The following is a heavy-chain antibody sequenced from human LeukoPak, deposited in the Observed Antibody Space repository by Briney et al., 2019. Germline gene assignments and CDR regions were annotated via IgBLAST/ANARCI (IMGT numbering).Heavy chain of an antibody. CDR2: INHSGST. CDR3: ARHVAVEEAFDI. V-gene: IGHV4-34*01. D-gene: IGHD6-19*01. Sequence: PAETLSLTCAVYGGSFSGYYWNWIRQPPGKGLEWIGEINHSGSTNYNPSLKSRVTISVDTSKNQFSLKLSSVTAADTAVYYCARHVAVEEAFDIWGQGTMVTVSS. CDR1: GGSFSGYY. J-gene: IGHJ3*02.